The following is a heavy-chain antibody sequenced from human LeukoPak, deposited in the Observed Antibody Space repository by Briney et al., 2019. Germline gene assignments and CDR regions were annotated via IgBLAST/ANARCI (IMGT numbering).Heavy chain of an antibody. J-gene: IGHJ4*02. CDR1: GYSFTSYW. Sequence: GESLKIPCKGSGYSFTSYWIGWVRQMPGKGLEWMGIIYPGDSDTRYSPFFQGQVTISADKSISTAYLQWSSLKASDTAMYHCARAVYGSGSYYDYWGQGTLVTVSS. D-gene: IGHD3-10*01. CDR2: IYPGDSDT. CDR3: ARAVYGSGSYYDY. V-gene: IGHV5-51*01.